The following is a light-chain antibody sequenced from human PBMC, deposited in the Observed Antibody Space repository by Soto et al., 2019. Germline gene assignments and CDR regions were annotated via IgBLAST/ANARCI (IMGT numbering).Light chain of an antibody. CDR1: QSVLYSSNNKNY. V-gene: IGKV4-1*01. Sequence: DIVMTQSPDSLAVSLGERPTINCKSSQSVLYSSNNKNYLAWYQQKPGQPPKLLIYWASTRESGVPDRFSGSGSGTDFTLTISSLQAEDVAVYYCQQYYSTQNTFGQGTKLEIK. CDR3: QQYYSTQNT. J-gene: IGKJ2*01. CDR2: WAS.